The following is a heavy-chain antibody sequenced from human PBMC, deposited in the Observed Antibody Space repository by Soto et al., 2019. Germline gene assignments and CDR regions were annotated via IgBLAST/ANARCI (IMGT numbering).Heavy chain of an antibody. CDR1: GGSVNTYNLF. Sequence: PSETLSLTCTVSGGSVNTYNLFWAWVRQPPGKGLEWIASIHYGGNAYYSPSLTTRVTISRDTSKNRVSLELRSVTAADTAVYYCARDLWGYCGTDCYPLDVWGQGTTVTVSS. J-gene: IGHJ6*02. CDR3: ARDLWGYCGTDCYPLDV. V-gene: IGHV4-39*02. CDR2: IHYGGNA. D-gene: IGHD2-21*02.